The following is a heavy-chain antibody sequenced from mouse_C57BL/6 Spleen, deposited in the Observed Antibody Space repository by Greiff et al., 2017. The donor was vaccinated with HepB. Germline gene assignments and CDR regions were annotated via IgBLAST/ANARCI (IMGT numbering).Heavy chain of an antibody. J-gene: IGHJ3*01. CDR1: GFTFSDYG. CDR3: AWGYPYAY. V-gene: IGHV5-17*01. D-gene: IGHD2-2*01. Sequence: EVQLMESGGGLVKPGGSLKLSCAASGFTFSDYGMHWVRQAPEKGLEWVAYISSGSSTSYYADTVKGRFIISRDNAKNTLFLPMTSWRSDDTAKYYCAWGYPYAYWGQGTPVTVSA. CDR2: ISSGSSTS.